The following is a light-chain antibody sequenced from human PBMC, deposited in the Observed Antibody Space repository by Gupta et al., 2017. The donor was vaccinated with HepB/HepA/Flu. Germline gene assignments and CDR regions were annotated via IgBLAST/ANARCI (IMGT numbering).Light chain of an antibody. Sequence: IVLTQSPATLSLSPGERATLSCRSSQSVSSYFAWYQQKPGQAPRLLIYDASNRATGNPGRCSGSGSGTDFTLTSSGREAEDSAVYYCQQRSTDFTFGHGTKMDIK. CDR1: QSVSSY. V-gene: IGKV3-11*01. J-gene: IGKJ3*01. CDR3: QQRSTDFT. CDR2: DAS.